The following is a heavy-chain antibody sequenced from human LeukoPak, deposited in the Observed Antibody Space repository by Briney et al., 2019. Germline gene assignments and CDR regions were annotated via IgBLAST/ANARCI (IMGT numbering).Heavy chain of an antibody. D-gene: IGHD2-15*01. CDR3: ARLAGAAATVDY. J-gene: IGHJ4*02. CDR2: ISSSSTI. Sequence: GGSLRLSCAASGFTFSSYSMNWVRQAPGKGLEWVSYISSSSTIYYADSVKGRFTISRDNAKNSLYLQMNSLRAEDTAVYYCARLAGAAATVDYWGQGTLVTVSS. V-gene: IGHV3-48*04. CDR1: GFTFSSYS.